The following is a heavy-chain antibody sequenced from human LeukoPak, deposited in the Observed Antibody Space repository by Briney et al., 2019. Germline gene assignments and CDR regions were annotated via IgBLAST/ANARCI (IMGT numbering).Heavy chain of an antibody. CDR1: GFTFSTYV. CDR2: ISDCSGNI. CDR3: VKALVPGLATPVTYYFDY. D-gene: IGHD6-13*01. J-gene: IGHJ4*02. V-gene: IGHV3-9*01. Sequence: GGSLRLSCAASGFTFSTYVMNWVRPAPGKELEGVSLISDCSGNIAYADSVKGRFTISRDNAKNSLYLQMNSLRPEDTALYYCVKALVPGLATPVTYYFDYWGQGTLVTVSS.